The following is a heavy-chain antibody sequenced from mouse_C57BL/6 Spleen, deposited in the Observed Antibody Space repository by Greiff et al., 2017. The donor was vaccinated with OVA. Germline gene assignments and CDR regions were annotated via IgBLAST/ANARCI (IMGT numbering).Heavy chain of an antibody. CDR2: IHPNSGST. V-gene: IGHV1-64*01. CDR3: ARFGYYGNYCEMDY. D-gene: IGHD2-1*01. J-gene: IGHJ4*01. Sequence: QVQLQQPGAELVKPGASVKLSCKASGYAFTSYWMHWVKQRPGQGLEWIGLIHPNSGSTNYNEKFKSKATLTVDKSSSTAYMQLSSLTSEDSAVYYCARFGYYGNYCEMDYWGQGTSVTVSS. CDR1: GYAFTSYW.